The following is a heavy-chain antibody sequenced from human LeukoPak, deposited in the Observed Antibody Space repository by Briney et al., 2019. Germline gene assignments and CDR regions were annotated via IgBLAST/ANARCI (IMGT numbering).Heavy chain of an antibody. D-gene: IGHD7-27*01. J-gene: IGHJ4*02. Sequence: PGGSLRLSCAASGFIFGSCAMTWVRQAPGKGLEWVSSISAAGSNIQYADSVKGRFTISRDNSKTTLYLQMNSLSAEDTAVYYCAKEEGNWGSSYDYWGQGTLVTVSS. CDR2: ISAAGSNI. V-gene: IGHV3-23*01. CDR1: GFIFGSCA. CDR3: AKEEGNWGSSYDY.